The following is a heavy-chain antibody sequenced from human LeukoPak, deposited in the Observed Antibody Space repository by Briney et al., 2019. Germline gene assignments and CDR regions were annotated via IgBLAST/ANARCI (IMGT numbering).Heavy chain of an antibody. D-gene: IGHD6-13*01. J-gene: IGHJ4*02. Sequence: GGSLRLSCAASGFTFSSYSMNWDRQAPGKGLEWVSYISSSSSTIYYADSVKGRFTISRDNAKNSLYLQMNSLSAEDTAVYYCARGGAAVDYWGQGTLVTVSS. CDR3: ARGGAAVDY. CDR2: ISSSSSTI. V-gene: IGHV3-48*04. CDR1: GFTFSSYS.